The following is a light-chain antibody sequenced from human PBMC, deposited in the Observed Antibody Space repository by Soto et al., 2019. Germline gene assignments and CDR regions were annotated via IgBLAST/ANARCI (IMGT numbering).Light chain of an antibody. CDR3: QQSYSTPWT. CDR2: AAS. V-gene: IGKV1-39*01. Sequence: DIQMSPSPSSLYASVGDRVTITCRASQSISSYLNWYQQKPGKAPKLLIYAASSLQSGVPSRFSGSGSGTDFTLTISSLQPEDFATYYCQQSYSTPWTFGQGTKVDIK. CDR1: QSISSY. J-gene: IGKJ1*01.